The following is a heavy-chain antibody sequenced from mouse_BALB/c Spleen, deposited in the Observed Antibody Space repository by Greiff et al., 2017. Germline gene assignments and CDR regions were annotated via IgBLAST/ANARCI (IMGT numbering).Heavy chain of an antibody. Sequence: QVQLKESGPGLVQPSQSLSITCTVSGFSLTSYGVHWVRQSPGKGLEWLGVIWSGGSTDYNAAFISRLSISKDNSKSQVFFKMNSLQANDTAIYYCARNTVVARDAMDYWGQGTSVTVSS. D-gene: IGHD1-1*01. CDR2: IWSGGST. CDR3: ARNTVVARDAMDY. V-gene: IGHV2-2*02. CDR1: GFSLTSYG. J-gene: IGHJ4*01.